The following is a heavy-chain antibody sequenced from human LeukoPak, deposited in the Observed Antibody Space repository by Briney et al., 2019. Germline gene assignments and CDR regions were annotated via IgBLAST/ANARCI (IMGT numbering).Heavy chain of an antibody. Sequence: ASVKVSCKASGYIFTTYFMHWLRQAPGQGPEWMGIINPRGGSTDYAQKFQGRVTMTRDMSTSTVYMELSSLRSEDTAVYYCARDLDGDYSWGQGTLVTVSS. J-gene: IGHJ4*02. CDR2: INPRGGST. V-gene: IGHV1-46*01. CDR3: ARDLDGDYS. CDR1: GYIFTTYF. D-gene: IGHD4-17*01.